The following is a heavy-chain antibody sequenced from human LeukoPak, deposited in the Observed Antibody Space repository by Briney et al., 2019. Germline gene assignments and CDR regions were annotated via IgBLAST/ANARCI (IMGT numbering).Heavy chain of an antibody. CDR2: ISSSGSTI. Sequence: GGSLRLSCAASGFTFSRYIMNWVRQAPGKGLEWVSYISSSGSTIYYADSVKGRFTISRDNAKNSLYLQMNSLRAEDTAVYYCARDRGYSYGARDFDYWGQGTLVTVSS. CDR1: GFTFSRYI. V-gene: IGHV3-48*04. J-gene: IGHJ4*02. CDR3: ARDRGYSYGARDFDY. D-gene: IGHD5-18*01.